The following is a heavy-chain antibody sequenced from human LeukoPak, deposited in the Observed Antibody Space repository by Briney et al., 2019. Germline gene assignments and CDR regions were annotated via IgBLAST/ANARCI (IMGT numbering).Heavy chain of an antibody. CDR3: ARVPTCGSGSCLHRGACDM. CDR2: INSDGSSL. CDR1: GVTFSSYS. V-gene: IGHV3-74*01. Sequence: PGGFLRLSCAASGVTFSSYSMHWGRQTLGKGLVWVSRINSDGSSLSYADSVKGRFTVSRDTAKNTLYLKMNSLRAEDTAVYYCARVPTCGSGSCLHRGACDMSGQGTMVTVS. D-gene: IGHD2-15*01. J-gene: IGHJ3*02.